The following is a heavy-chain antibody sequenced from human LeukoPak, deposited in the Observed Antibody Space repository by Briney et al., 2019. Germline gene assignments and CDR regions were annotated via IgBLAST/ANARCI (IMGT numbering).Heavy chain of an antibody. CDR1: GFTFSTYS. J-gene: IGHJ4*02. D-gene: IGHD1-26*01. CDR2: ITSSRIYI. Sequence: GGSLRLSCAASGFTFSTYSMNWVRQAPGKGLEWVSSITSSRIYIYYADSVKGRFTISRDNAKNSLYLQMNSLRAEDTAVYYCARRRDSGSLQHFDYWGQGTLVTVSS. V-gene: IGHV3-21*04. CDR3: ARRRDSGSLQHFDY.